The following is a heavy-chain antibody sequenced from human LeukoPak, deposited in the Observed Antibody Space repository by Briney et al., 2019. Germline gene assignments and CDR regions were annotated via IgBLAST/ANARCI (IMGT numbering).Heavy chain of an antibody. CDR3: AKDKQGGDYYDSSGPFDY. CDR2: IRWSSGSI. CDR1: GFTFDDYA. D-gene: IGHD3-22*01. V-gene: IGHV3-9*01. Sequence: GGSLRLSCAASGFTFDDYAMHWVRQTPGKGLEWVSGIRWSSGSIAYADSVKGRFTISRDNAKNSLYLQMNSLRAEDTALYYCAKDKQGGDYYDSSGPFDYWGQGTLVTVSS. J-gene: IGHJ4*02.